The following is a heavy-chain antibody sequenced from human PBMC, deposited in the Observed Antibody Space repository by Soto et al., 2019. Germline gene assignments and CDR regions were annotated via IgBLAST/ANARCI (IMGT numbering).Heavy chain of an antibody. Sequence: GESLKISCKGSGYSFTSYWIGWVRQMPGKGLEWMGIIYPGDSDTRYSPSFQGQVTISADKSISTAYLQWSSLKASGTAMYYCARLLYHSGSYYYYGMDVWGQGTTVTVSS. CDR2: IYPGDSDT. CDR1: GYSFTSYW. J-gene: IGHJ6*02. D-gene: IGHD3-10*01. CDR3: ARLLYHSGSYYYYGMDV. V-gene: IGHV5-51*01.